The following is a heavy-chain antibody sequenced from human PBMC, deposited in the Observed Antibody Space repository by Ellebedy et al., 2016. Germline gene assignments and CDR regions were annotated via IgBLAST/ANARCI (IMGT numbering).Heavy chain of an antibody. D-gene: IGHD3-22*01. V-gene: IGHV3-23*01. CDR2: LTGNSGRA. CDR3: VKLSYATSGYYYYDS. CDR1: GFTFNSYT. J-gene: IGHJ5*01. Sequence: GGSLRLSXAASGFTFNSYTMTWVRQAPGKGLEWVSYLTGNSGRADYADSVKGRVTASRDNSKNTMYLQLNSLRAEDTAVYYCVKLSYATSGYYYYDSWGQGTQVTVSS.